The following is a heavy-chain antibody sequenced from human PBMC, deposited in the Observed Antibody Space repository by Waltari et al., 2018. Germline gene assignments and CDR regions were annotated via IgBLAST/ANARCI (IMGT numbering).Heavy chain of an antibody. J-gene: IGHJ5*02. V-gene: IGHV4-59*11. CDR3: AREFLTVAGRGWFDP. D-gene: IGHD3-10*01. Sequence: QVQLQESGPGLVKPSETLSLTCTVSGGSISSHYWSWIRQPPGKGLEWIGYIYYSGSTNYNPSLKSRVTISVDTSKNHFSLKLSSVTAADTAVYYCAREFLTVAGRGWFDPWGQGTLVTVSS. CDR1: GGSISSHY. CDR2: IYYSGST.